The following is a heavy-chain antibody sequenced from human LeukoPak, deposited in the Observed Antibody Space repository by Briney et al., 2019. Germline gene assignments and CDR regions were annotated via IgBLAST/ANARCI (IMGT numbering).Heavy chain of an antibody. CDR1: GGSFSGYY. CDR3: AREDVALGDFDY. CDR2: INHSGST. J-gene: IGHJ4*02. Sequence: PSETLSLTCAVYGGSFSGYYWSWIRQPPGKGLEWIGEINHSGSTNYNPSLKSQVTISVDTSKNQFSLKLSSVTAADTAVYYCAREDVALGDFDYWGQGALVTVSS. V-gene: IGHV4-34*01. D-gene: IGHD7-27*01.